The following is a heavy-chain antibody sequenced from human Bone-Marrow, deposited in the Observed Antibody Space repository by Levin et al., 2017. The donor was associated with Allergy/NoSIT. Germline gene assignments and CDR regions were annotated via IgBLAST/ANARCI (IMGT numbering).Heavy chain of an antibody. J-gene: IGHJ3*02. CDR3: ARGSRSGWFPDTFDI. V-gene: IGHV5-51*01. CDR2: IFPGDSDT. D-gene: IGHD6-19*01. Sequence: GESLKISCKGSGYSFTSYWIGWVRQMPGKGLEWMGIIFPGDSDTRYSPSFQGQVTISADKSISTAYLQWSSLKASDSAMFYCARGSRSGWFPDTFDIWGQGTMVTFSS. CDR1: GYSFTSYW.